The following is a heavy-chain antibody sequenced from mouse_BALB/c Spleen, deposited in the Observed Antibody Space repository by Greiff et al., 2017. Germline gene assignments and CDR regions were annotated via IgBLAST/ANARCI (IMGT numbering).Heavy chain of an antibody. CDR3: TRGYYGSWFAY. CDR2: INPSNGGT. V-gene: IGHV1S81*02. D-gene: IGHD1-1*01. Sequence: VKLMESGAELVKPGASVKLSCKASGYTFTSYYMYWVKQRPGQGLEWIGEINPSNGGTNFNEKFKSKATLTVDKSSSTAYMQLSSLTSEDSAVYYCTRGYYGSWFAYWGQGTLVTVSA. J-gene: IGHJ3*01. CDR1: GYTFTSYY.